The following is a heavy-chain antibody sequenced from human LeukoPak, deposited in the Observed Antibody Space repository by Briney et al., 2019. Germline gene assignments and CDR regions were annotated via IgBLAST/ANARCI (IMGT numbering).Heavy chain of an antibody. V-gene: IGHV3-23*01. CDR1: GFIFSNYA. Sequence: AGGSLRLSCTASGFIFSNYAMTWVRQAPGKGLEWVSGISGSGDTTYYADSVKGRFTISRDNSKNTLHLQMSGLRAEDTAVYYCAKGRGSSNSASNYWGQGTPVTVSS. CDR2: ISGSGDTT. CDR3: AKGRGSSNSASNY. J-gene: IGHJ4*02. D-gene: IGHD1-26*01.